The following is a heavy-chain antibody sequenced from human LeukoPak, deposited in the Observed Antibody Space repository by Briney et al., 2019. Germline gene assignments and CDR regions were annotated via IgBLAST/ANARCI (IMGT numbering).Heavy chain of an antibody. J-gene: IGHJ3*02. CDR2: INPNSGGT. CDR3: AREGDGYSHLDAFDI. V-gene: IGHV1-2*02. D-gene: IGHD5-24*01. CDR1: GYTFTGYY. Sequence: ASVKVSCKASGYTFTGYYMHWVRQAPGQGLEWMGWINPNSGGTNYAQKFQGRVTMTRDTSISTAYMELSRLRSDDTAVYYCAREGDGYSHLDAFDIWGQGTMVTVSS.